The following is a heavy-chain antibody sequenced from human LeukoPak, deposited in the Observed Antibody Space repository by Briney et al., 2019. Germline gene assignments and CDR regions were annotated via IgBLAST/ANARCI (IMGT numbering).Heavy chain of an antibody. Sequence: VQPGGSLRLSCAASGFTFSSYAMSWVRQAPGKGLEWVSSISVSGGNTYSADSVKGRFTISRDNSKNTLYLQMNSLRAEDTAVYYCARLVSLNYGFDPWGQGTLVTVSS. CDR3: ARLVSLNYGFDP. V-gene: IGHV3-23*01. J-gene: IGHJ5*02. CDR1: GFTFSSYA. CDR2: ISVSGGNT. D-gene: IGHD4-11*01.